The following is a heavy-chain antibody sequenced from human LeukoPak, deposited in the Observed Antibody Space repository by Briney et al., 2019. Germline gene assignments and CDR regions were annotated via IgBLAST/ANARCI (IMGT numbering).Heavy chain of an antibody. V-gene: IGHV3-30*18. CDR1: GFTFSSFG. CDR3: AKARYSYVEKLEKAFDI. J-gene: IGHJ3*02. CDR2: ISFDGSNK. Sequence: GGSLRLSCAASGFTFSSFGMHWVRQAPGKGLEWVAVISFDGSNKYYADSVKGRFTISRDNSKNTLYLQMNSLRAEDTAVYYCAKARYSYVEKLEKAFDIWGQGTMVTVTS. D-gene: IGHD5-18*01.